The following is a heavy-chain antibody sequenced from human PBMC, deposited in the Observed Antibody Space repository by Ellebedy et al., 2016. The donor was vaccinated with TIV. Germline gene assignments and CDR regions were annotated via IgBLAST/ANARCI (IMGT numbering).Heavy chain of an antibody. D-gene: IGHD1-26*01. CDR1: GGSISSYY. CDR3: ARDGSWLVGALNP. V-gene: IGHV4-59*01. CDR2: IYYSGST. J-gene: IGHJ5*02. Sequence: SETLSLTXTVSGGSISSYYWSWIRQPPGKGLEWIGYIYYSGSTNYNPSLKSRVTISVDTSKNQFSLKLSSVTAADTAVYYCARDGSWLVGALNPWGQGTLVTVSS.